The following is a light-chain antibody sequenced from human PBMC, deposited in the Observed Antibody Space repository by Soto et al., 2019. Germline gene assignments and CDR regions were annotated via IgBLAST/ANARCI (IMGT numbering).Light chain of an antibody. CDR3: QAYDNSLGVFVL. Sequence: QSALTQPRSVSGSPGQSVTISCTGTSSDVGGYNYVSWYQQHPGKAPKLMIYDVSKRPSGVPDRFSGSKSGTSASLAITGLQAEDEADYYCQAYDNSLGVFVLFGGGTKLTVL. CDR1: SSDVGGYNY. V-gene: IGLV2-11*01. CDR2: DVS. J-gene: IGLJ3*02.